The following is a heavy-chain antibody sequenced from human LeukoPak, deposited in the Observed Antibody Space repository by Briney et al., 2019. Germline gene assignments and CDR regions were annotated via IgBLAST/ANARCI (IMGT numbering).Heavy chain of an antibody. CDR1: GFTFRTYG. J-gene: IGHJ2*01. V-gene: IGHV3-23*01. Sequence: PGGSLRLSCEASGFTFRTYGMTWVRQAPGKGLEWVSRITGSSTWTYYADSVRGRFTISRGNSKNTLHLQMNNLTADDPAIYYCARELVSLGTGYFDLWGRGTLVTVSS. D-gene: IGHD7-27*01. CDR2: ITGSSTWT. CDR3: ARELVSLGTGYFDL.